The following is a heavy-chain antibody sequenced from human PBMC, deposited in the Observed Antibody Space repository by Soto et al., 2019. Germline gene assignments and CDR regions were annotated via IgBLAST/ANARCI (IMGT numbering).Heavy chain of an antibody. V-gene: IGHV4-59*12. Sequence: SETLSLTCTVSGGSISSYYWSWIRQPPGKGLEWIGYIYYSGSTNYNPSLKSRVTISVDTSKNQFSLKLSSVTAADTAVYYCARVNWGFWSGYIYYYGMDVWGQGTTVTVSS. J-gene: IGHJ6*02. D-gene: IGHD3-3*01. CDR2: IYYSGST. CDR3: ARVNWGFWSGYIYYYGMDV. CDR1: GGSISSYY.